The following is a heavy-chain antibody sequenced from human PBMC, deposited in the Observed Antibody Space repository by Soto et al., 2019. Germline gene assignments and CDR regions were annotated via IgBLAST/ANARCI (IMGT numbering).Heavy chain of an antibody. V-gene: IGHV1-69*01. J-gene: IGHJ4*02. CDR3: ARGRLFRSTAMDYQVDY. Sequence: QVQLVQSGAEVKKPGSSVKVSCKASGGTFSSYAISWVRQAPGQGLEWMGGIIPIFGTANYAQKFQGRVTITADESTSTAYMEMSSLRSEDTAVYYCARGRLFRSTAMDYQVDYWGQGTLVTVS. CDR1: GGTFSSYA. CDR2: IIPIFGTA. D-gene: IGHD5-18*01.